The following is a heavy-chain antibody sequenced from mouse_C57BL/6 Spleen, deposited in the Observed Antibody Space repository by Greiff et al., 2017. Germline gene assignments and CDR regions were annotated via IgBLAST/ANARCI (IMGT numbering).Heavy chain of an antibody. D-gene: IGHD4-1*01. J-gene: IGHJ3*01. Sequence: QVQLQQSGAELVRPGASVTLSCKASGYTFTDYEMHWVKQTPVHGLEWIGAIDPETGGTAYNQKFKGKAILTADKSSSTAYMELRSLTSEDSAVYYCTSGTGRDLSWFAYWGQGTLVTVSA. CDR1: GYTFTDYE. CDR3: TSGTGRDLSWFAY. V-gene: IGHV1-15*01. CDR2: IDPETGGT.